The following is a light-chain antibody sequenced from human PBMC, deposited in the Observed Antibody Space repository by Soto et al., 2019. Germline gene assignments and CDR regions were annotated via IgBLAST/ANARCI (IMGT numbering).Light chain of an antibody. V-gene: IGKV1-5*03. CDR2: KAS. CDR1: QSISSW. CDR3: QQYNSYPWT. J-gene: IGKJ1*01. Sequence: DIQMTQSPSTLSASVGDRVTITCRASQSISSWLAWYQQKPGKAPKLLIYKASSLESGVPSRFSGSGSGTEFTLTISSLQPHDFETYYCQQYNSYPWTFGRGTKVDIX.